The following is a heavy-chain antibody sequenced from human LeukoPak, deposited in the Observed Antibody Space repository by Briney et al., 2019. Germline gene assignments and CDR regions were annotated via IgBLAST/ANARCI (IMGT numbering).Heavy chain of an antibody. Sequence: GRSLRLSCAASGFTFSSYAMHWVRQAPGKGLEWVAVISYDGSNKYYADSGKGRFTISRDNSKNTLYLQMNSLRAEDTAVYYCARDRAAAGYSYYFDYWGQGTLVTVSS. CDR1: GFTFSSYA. J-gene: IGHJ4*02. V-gene: IGHV3-30-3*01. CDR2: ISYDGSNK. D-gene: IGHD6-13*01. CDR3: ARDRAAAGYSYYFDY.